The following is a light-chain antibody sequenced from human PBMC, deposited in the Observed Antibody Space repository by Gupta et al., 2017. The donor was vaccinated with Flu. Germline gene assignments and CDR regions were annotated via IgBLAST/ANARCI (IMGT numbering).Light chain of an antibody. CDR3: QQYYSSPLT. CDR2: GAS. J-gene: IGKJ1*01. CDR1: QSLLFCSNNRDY. V-gene: IGKV4-1*01. Sequence: IVVTQSPDSLPVSLCERANHKCKSSQSLLFCSNNRDYLTWYQHKPGQPPKLLIYGASTRASGVPDRFSGSGSGTDFSLIISNLQAEDVAVYYCQQYYSSPLTFGQGTRVEIK.